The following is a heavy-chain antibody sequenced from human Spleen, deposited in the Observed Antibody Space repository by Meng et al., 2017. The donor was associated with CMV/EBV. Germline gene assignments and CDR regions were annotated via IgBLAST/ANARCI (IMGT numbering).Heavy chain of an antibody. V-gene: IGHV3-48*04. CDR2: ISSSGNTI. D-gene: IGHD2-8*02. CDR1: GFTFSSYA. Sequence: GESLKISCAASGFTFSSYAMSWVRQAPGKGLEWVSYISSSGNTIYYADSVKGRFTISRDNANQLVYLQMNSLRGEDTAVYYCARDLVVSGFYYYGMDVWGQGTTVTVSS. J-gene: IGHJ6*02. CDR3: ARDLVVSGFYYYGMDV.